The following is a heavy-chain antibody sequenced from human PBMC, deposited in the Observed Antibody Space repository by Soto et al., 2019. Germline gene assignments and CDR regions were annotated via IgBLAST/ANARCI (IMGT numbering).Heavy chain of an antibody. Sequence: QVQLQESGPGLVKPSGTVSLTCAVSGGSIRSNNRWSWVRQPPGKGLEWIGEIFQSGSTNHNPSLKTRVTISVDTSTNQFSLKLSSVPAADTAVYYCARVYSGSYSDYWGQGTLVTVSS. D-gene: IGHD1-26*01. CDR3: ARVYSGSYSDY. V-gene: IGHV4-4*02. J-gene: IGHJ4*02. CDR1: GGSIRSNNR. CDR2: IFQSGST.